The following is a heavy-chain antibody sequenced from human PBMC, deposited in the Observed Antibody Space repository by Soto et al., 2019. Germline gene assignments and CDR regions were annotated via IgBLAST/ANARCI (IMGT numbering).Heavy chain of an antibody. J-gene: IGHJ6*02. CDR2: IYYSGST. V-gene: IGHV4-31*03. Sequence: PSETLSLTCTVSGGSISSGGYYWSWIRQHPGKGLEWTGYIYYSGSTYYNPSLKSRVTISVDTSKNQFSLKLSSVTAADTAVYYCARDTVTGSYYYYGMDVWGQGTTVTVSS. CDR3: ARDTVTGSYYYYGMDV. CDR1: GGSISSGGYY. D-gene: IGHD4-17*01.